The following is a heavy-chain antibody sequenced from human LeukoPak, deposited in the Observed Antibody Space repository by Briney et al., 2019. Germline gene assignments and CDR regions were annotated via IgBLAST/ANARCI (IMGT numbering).Heavy chain of an antibody. J-gene: IGHJ4*02. CDR2: ILTSGTT. D-gene: IGHD1-26*01. CDR1: NGSISSHH. V-gene: IGHV4-4*09. Sequence: SETLSLTCTVSNGSISSHHWSWVRQPPGKGLEWIGYILTSGTTNYNPSLKSRLTISVATSKNQFTLKLSSVTAADTAVYYCARLRVSGSYLYYFDYWGQGTLVTVSS. CDR3: ARLRVSGSYLYYFDY.